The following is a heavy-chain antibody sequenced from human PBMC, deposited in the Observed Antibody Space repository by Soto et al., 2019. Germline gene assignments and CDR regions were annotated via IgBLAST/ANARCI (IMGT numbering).Heavy chain of an antibody. CDR2: ISGSGGST. Sequence: GGSLRLSCAASGFTFSSYAMSWVRLAPGKGLEWVSAISGSGGSTYYADSVKGRFTISRDNSKNTLYLQMNSLRAEDTAVYYCAKTGQYCSGGSCYYYFDYWGQGTLVTISS. CDR3: AKTGQYCSGGSCYYYFDY. D-gene: IGHD2-15*01. J-gene: IGHJ4*02. CDR1: GFTFSSYA. V-gene: IGHV3-23*01.